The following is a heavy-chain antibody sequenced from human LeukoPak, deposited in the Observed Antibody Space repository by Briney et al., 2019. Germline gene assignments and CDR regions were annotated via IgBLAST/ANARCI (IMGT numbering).Heavy chain of an antibody. V-gene: IGHV3-64*01. CDR1: GFTFSSYA. Sequence: GGSLRLSCAASGFTFSSYAMHWVRQAPGKGLEYVSAISSNGGSTYYANSVKGRFTISRDNSKNTLYLQMGSLRAEDMAVYYCARGGEDYYDSSGPFDYWGQGTLVTVSS. D-gene: IGHD3-22*01. CDR2: ISSNGGST. J-gene: IGHJ4*02. CDR3: ARGGEDYYDSSGPFDY.